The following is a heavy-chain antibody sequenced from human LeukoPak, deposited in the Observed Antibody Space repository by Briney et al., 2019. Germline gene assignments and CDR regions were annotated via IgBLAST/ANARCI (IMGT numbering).Heavy chain of an antibody. J-gene: IGHJ4*02. CDR1: GFTFSNAW. CDR3: TTEGVGATYFDY. CDR2: IKSKTDGGTT. Sequence: GGSLRLSCAASGFTFSNAWMSWVRQAPGKGLEWVGRIKSKTDGGTTDYAAPVKGRFTISRDDSKNTLYPQMNSLKTEDTAVYYCTTEGVGATYFDYWGQGTLVTASS. V-gene: IGHV3-15*01. D-gene: IGHD1-26*01.